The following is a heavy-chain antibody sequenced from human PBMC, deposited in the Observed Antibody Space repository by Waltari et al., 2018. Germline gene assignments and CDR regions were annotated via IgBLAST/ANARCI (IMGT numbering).Heavy chain of an antibody. CDR2: INPNNGGT. J-gene: IGHJ6*02. V-gene: IGHV1-2*02. CDR1: GYSFNDYF. CDR3: ARGGMGESLGCMDV. Sequence: QVQLVQSGAEVKKPGASVNVSCKASGYSFNDYFIQWVRKAPGQGLEWMGWINPNNGGTHYAQKFQGRVTMTSDTSLSTAYMELKSLTSDDTALYYCARGGMGESLGCMDVWGQGTTVTVSS. D-gene: IGHD2-21*01.